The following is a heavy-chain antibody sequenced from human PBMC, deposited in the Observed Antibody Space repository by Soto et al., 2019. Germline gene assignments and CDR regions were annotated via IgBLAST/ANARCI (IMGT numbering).Heavy chain of an antibody. CDR3: ARGGDYYDSSGYSFDY. CDR2: IIPIFGTA. Sequence: SVTVSCKASGGTFSSYAIIWVRRAPGQGLEWMGGIIPIFGTANYAQKFQGRVTITADESTSTAYMELSSLRSEDTAVYYCARGGDYYDSSGYSFDYWGQGTLVTVSS. CDR1: GGTFSSYA. V-gene: IGHV1-69*13. J-gene: IGHJ4*02. D-gene: IGHD3-22*01.